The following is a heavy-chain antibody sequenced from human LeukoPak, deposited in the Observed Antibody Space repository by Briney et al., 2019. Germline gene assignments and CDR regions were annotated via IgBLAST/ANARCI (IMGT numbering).Heavy chain of an antibody. Sequence: SETLSLTCVVSGDSITNGYYWGWIRQPPGKGLQWIGSIYYSGSTYHNPSLKSRVTISVGTSKNQLSLRLNSVTAADTAVYYCARPGATATDGFDIWGQGTLVTVSS. CDR3: ARPGATATDGFDI. CDR2: IYYSGST. V-gene: IGHV4-38-2*01. J-gene: IGHJ3*02. D-gene: IGHD2-2*01. CDR1: GDSITNGYY.